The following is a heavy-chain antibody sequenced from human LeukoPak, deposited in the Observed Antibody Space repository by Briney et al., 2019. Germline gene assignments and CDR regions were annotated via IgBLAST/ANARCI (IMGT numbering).Heavy chain of an antibody. J-gene: IGHJ4*02. CDR3: ARTRKQLGTSFDY. V-gene: IGHV4-34*01. CDR2: INHSGST. D-gene: IGHD6-6*01. Sequence: PSETLSLTCAVYGGSFSGYYWSWIRQPPGKGLEWIGEINHSGSTNYNPSLKSRVTISVDTSKNQFSLKLSSVTAADTAVYYCARTRKQLGTSFDYWGQGTLVTVSS. CDR1: GGSFSGYY.